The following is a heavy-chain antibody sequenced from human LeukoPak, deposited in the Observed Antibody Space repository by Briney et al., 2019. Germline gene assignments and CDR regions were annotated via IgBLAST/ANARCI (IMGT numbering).Heavy chain of an antibody. V-gene: IGHV3-9*03. CDR1: GFNFNDYA. CDR2: ISWNSGTV. CDR3: AKASADWYFDL. Sequence: GGSLRLSCAASGFNFNDYAMHWVRHAPGKGLEWVSGISWNSGTVAYADSVKGRFTISRDNSKKSLYLQMNSLRAEDMALYYCAKASADWYFDLWGRRTLVTVSS. J-gene: IGHJ2*01. D-gene: IGHD2-2*01.